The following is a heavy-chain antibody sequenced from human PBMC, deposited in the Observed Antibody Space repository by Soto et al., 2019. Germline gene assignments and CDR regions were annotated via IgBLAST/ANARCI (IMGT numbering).Heavy chain of an antibody. D-gene: IGHD6-19*01. Sequence: EASVKVSCKTSGYTFSNYGINWVRQAPGQGLEWMGWISGYNGNTNYAQTVQGRVTMTTDTSTGTVYMELRSLKSDDTAIYYCSRFIMVGGWFDPNYYHGTDVWGQGTTVTVSS. CDR1: GYTFSNYG. CDR3: SRFIMVGGWFDPNYYHGTDV. CDR2: ISGYNGNT. J-gene: IGHJ6*02. V-gene: IGHV1-18*01.